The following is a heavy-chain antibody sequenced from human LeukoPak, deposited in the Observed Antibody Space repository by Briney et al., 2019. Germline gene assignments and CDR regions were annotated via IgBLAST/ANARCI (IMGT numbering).Heavy chain of an antibody. J-gene: IGHJ3*02. V-gene: IGHV1-2*02. Sequence: GASVKVSCKASGYSFIDYYMHWVRQAPGQGLKWMGSINPHSGDTNYAQNLQGRVTMARDTSISTVYMDLSRLRSDDTAVYYCAREYYDSIGRKYAFDIWGQGTVVTVSS. CDR1: GYSFIDYY. CDR2: INPHSGDT. D-gene: IGHD3-22*01. CDR3: AREYYDSIGRKYAFDI.